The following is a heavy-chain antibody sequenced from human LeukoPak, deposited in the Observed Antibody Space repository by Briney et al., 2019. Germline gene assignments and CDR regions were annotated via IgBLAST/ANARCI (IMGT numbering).Heavy chain of an antibody. CDR2: ISSSSSTI. Sequence: GGSLRLSCAASGFTFSSYSMNWVRQAPGKGLEWVSYISSSSSTIYYADSVKGRFTISRDNAKNSLYLQMNSLRAEDTAVYYCARVKQQLVRLLGRDTTYYYYYYMDVWGKGTTVTVSS. J-gene: IGHJ6*03. V-gene: IGHV3-48*01. CDR3: ARVKQQLVRLLGRDTTYYYYYYMDV. CDR1: GFTFSSYS. D-gene: IGHD6-13*01.